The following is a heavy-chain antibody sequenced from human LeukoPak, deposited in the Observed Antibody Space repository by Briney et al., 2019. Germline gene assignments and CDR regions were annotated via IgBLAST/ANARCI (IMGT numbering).Heavy chain of an antibody. V-gene: IGHV3-23*01. J-gene: IGHJ5*02. CDR2: ISGSGGVT. CDR1: GFTFGSCA. D-gene: IGHD3-10*01. Sequence: PGGSLGLSCVGSGFTFGSCAMSWVRHAAWKGLEWVSVISGSGGVTYYADSVKGRFTISRDNSKNTLYLQMNSLRDEDTATYYCAKEWDGSGTRLGWFDPWGQGTLVTVSS. CDR3: AKEWDGSGTRLGWFDP.